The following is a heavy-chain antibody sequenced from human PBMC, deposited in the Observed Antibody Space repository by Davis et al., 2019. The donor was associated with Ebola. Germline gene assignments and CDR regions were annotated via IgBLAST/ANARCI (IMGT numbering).Heavy chain of an antibody. CDR3: ARRGYNSALWGMDV. CDR1: GNSFSSHW. V-gene: IGHV5-51*01. J-gene: IGHJ6*04. D-gene: IGHD3-22*01. Sequence: GESLKISCQDSGNSFSSHWIGWVRQMPGKGLEWMGIIHPGDSDTRYSPSFQDQVTISADKSINTAYLQWSSLKASDTAIYYCARRGYNSALWGMDVWGKGTTVTVSS. CDR2: IHPGDSDT.